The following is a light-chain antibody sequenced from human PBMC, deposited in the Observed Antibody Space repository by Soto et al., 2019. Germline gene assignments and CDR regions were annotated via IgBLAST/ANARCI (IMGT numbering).Light chain of an antibody. Sequence: QSALTQPASVSGSPGQSITISCTGTSSDVCGYNYVSWYQQHPGKAPKLMIYDVSNRPSGVSNRFSGSKSGNTASLTISGLQAEDEADYYCSSYTSSSTRRYVFGTGTKLTVL. CDR2: DVS. CDR1: SSDVCGYNY. J-gene: IGLJ1*01. CDR3: SSYTSSSTRRYV. V-gene: IGLV2-14*01.